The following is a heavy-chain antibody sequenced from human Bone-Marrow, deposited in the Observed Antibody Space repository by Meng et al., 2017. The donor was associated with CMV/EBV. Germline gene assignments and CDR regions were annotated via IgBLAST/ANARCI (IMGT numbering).Heavy chain of an antibody. D-gene: IGHD2-2*01. J-gene: IGHJ4*02. CDR2: FDPEDGET. CDR3: ATVGEYPYYFDY. Sequence: QVQLVQAGAEVKKPVASVKVSCKVSGYTLTELSMHWVRQAPGKGLEWMGGFDPEDGETIYAQKFQGRVTMTEDTSTDTAYMELSSLRSEDTAVYYCATVGEYPYYFDYWGQGTLVTVSS. CDR1: GYTLTELS. V-gene: IGHV1-24*01.